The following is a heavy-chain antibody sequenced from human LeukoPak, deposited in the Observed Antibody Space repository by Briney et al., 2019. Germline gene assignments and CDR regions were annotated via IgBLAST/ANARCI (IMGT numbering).Heavy chain of an antibody. CDR3: AKDQIYCSSTSCYTGDFQH. CDR1: GFTFSSYA. D-gene: IGHD2-2*02. Sequence: GGSLRLSCAASGFTFSSYAMSWVRQAPGKGLEWVSAISGSGGSTYYADSVKGRFTISRDNSKNTLYLQMNSLRAEDTAVYYCAKDQIYCSSTSCYTGDFQHWGQGTLVTVSS. CDR2: ISGSGGST. J-gene: IGHJ1*01. V-gene: IGHV3-23*01.